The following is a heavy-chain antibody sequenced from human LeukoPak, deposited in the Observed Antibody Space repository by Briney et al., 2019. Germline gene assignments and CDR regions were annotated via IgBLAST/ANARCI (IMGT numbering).Heavy chain of an antibody. CDR1: GFTFSSNA. Sequence: GGSLRLSCAASGFTFSSNAMNWVRQAPGKGLEWVSAISGSGGSSFYADSVKGRFTISRDNSKNTLYLQMNSLRAEDTAVYYCAKDLGCSGGSCYDNRLDWGQGTLVTVSS. CDR2: ISGSGGSS. CDR3: AKDLGCSGGSCYDNRLD. V-gene: IGHV3-23*01. J-gene: IGHJ4*02. D-gene: IGHD2-15*01.